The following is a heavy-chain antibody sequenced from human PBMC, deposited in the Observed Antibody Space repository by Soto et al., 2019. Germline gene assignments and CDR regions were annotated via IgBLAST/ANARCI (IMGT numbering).Heavy chain of an antibody. CDR1: GFTFSSYW. J-gene: IGHJ4*02. D-gene: IGHD3-16*01. CDR2: IKTDETAT. V-gene: IGHV3-74*03. CDR3: AKDLSWGQCDY. Sequence: EVQLVESGGGLVQPGGSLRLSCAASGFTFSSYWIHLVRQDPGKGLVWVSSIKTDETATKYADSVQGRFTVSRDNAKNTLYLQMNSLRAEDTAVYYCAKDLSWGQCDYWGQGTLVTVSS.